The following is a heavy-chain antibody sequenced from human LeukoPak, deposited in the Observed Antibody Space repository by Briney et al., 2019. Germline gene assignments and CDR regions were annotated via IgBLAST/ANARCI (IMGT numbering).Heavy chain of an antibody. CDR1: GYTFTSYG. J-gene: IGHJ3*02. CDR2: ISAYNGNT. Sequence: GASVKVSCKASGYTFTSYGISWVRQAPGQGLEWMGWISAYNGNTNYAQKLQGRVTMTTDTSTSTAYMELRSLRSDDTAVYYCARDGGGSYGSGSYPSAFDIWGQGTMVTVSS. CDR3: ARDGGGSYGSGSYPSAFDI. D-gene: IGHD3-10*01. V-gene: IGHV1-18*01.